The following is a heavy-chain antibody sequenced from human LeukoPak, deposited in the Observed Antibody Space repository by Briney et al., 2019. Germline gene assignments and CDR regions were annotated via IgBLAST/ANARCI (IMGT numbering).Heavy chain of an antibody. Sequence: GASVKVSCKSSGYAFTSYAMNWVRQAPGQGLEWMGWINTNTGNPTYAQGFTGRFVFSLDTSVSTAYLQISSLKAEDTAVYYCARGAAGTRNWFDPWGQGTLVTVSS. J-gene: IGHJ5*02. CDR1: GYAFTSYA. D-gene: IGHD6-13*01. CDR3: ARGAAGTRNWFDP. V-gene: IGHV7-4-1*02. CDR2: INTNTGNP.